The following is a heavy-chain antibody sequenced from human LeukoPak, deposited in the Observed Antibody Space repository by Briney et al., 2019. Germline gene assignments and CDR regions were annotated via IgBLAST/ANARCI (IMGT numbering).Heavy chain of an antibody. J-gene: IGHJ4*02. CDR3: ARGKFTSGYDY. V-gene: IGHV3-23*01. D-gene: IGHD5-12*01. CDR1: GFTFNNYA. CDR2: ISAGGGTT. Sequence: PGGSLRLSCAAPGFTFNNYAMSWVRQAPGKGLEWVSDISAGGGTTYYADSVKGRFTISRGNSKNTLYVQMNSLRAEDTAVYYCARGKFTSGYDYWGQGALVTVSS.